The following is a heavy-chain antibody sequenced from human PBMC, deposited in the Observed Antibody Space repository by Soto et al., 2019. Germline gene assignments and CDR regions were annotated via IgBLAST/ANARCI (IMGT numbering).Heavy chain of an antibody. CDR2: IHYSGST. CDR1: GVSISSYY. V-gene: IGHV4-59*01. Sequence: SETLSLTCTVSGVSISSYYWSWIRQPPGKGLEWIGYIHYSGSTKYNPSLKSRVTISVDTSQNQFSLQLRSVTAAETAVYYCVRGFYDSGGYSAPFDSWGHGTLVNVSS. CDR3: VRGFYDSGGYSAPFDS. D-gene: IGHD3-22*01. J-gene: IGHJ4*01.